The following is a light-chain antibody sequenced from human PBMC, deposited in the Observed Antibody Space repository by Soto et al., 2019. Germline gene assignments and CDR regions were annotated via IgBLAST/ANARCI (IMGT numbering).Light chain of an antibody. CDR2: SNS. Sequence: QSALTQPPSASGTPGQRVTISCSGRRSNIGTNYVYWYQQFPGTAPKLLIYSNSHRPSGVPDRFSGSKSGTSASLAISGLRSDDEADYYCAAWDDSPSGPVFGGGTKVTVL. J-gene: IGLJ3*02. CDR1: RSNIGTNY. CDR3: AAWDDSPSGPV. V-gene: IGLV1-47*02.